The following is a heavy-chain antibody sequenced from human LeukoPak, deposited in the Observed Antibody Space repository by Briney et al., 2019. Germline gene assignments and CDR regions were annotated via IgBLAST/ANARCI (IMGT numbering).Heavy chain of an antibody. CDR3: AREHLYYDYVWGSYRSTSPIDY. CDR1: GFTFSSYW. Sequence: GGSLRLSCAASGFTFSSYWMSGVRQAPGKVLEGVANIKQDGSEKYYVDSVKGRFTISRDNAKNSLYLQMNSLRAEDTAVYYCAREHLYYDYVWGSYRSTSPIDYWGQGTLVTVSS. CDR2: IKQDGSEK. J-gene: IGHJ4*02. V-gene: IGHV3-7*01. D-gene: IGHD3-16*02.